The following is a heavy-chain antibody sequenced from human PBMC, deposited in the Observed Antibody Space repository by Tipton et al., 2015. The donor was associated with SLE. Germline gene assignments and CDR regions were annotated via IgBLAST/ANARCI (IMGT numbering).Heavy chain of an antibody. CDR3: AKDLGGKGTQYYGIDV. V-gene: IGHV3-43*01. J-gene: IGHJ6*02. CDR1: GFTFTSYA. CDR2: ISWDGNDG. Sequence: SLRLSCAASGFTFTSYAMNWVRQPPGKGLEWVSLISWDGNDGYYADSVKGRFTISRDNRKNSLYLQMNSLRIEDTATYFCAKDLGGKGTQYYGIDVWGQGTTVTVSS. D-gene: IGHD1-1*01.